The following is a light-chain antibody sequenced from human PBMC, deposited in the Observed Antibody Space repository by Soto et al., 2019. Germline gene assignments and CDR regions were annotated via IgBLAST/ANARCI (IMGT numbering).Light chain of an antibody. Sequence: DIQMTQSPSSVSESVGDTVTISCRASQAIGAWLAWYQQIPGKAPKLLIYSASSLETGVPSRFSGSGSGTDFTLTISGVQPEDFATYYCQQISNFPLTFGGGTNVDIK. J-gene: IGKJ4*01. CDR2: SAS. CDR1: QAIGAW. V-gene: IGKV1-12*01. CDR3: QQISNFPLT.